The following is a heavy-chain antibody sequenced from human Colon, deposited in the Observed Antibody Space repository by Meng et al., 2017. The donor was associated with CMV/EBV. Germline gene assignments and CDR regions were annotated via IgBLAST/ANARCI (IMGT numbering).Heavy chain of an antibody. CDR1: GYTFTSYG. CDR2: ISAYNGNT. Sequence: ASVKVSCKASGYTFTSYGISWVRQAPGQGLEWMGWISAYNGNTNYAQKLQGRVTMTTDTSTSTAYMELRSLRSDDTAVYYCARDRLDQLRFGRGIDVWGQGTTVTVSS. CDR3: ARDRLDQLRFGRGIDV. D-gene: IGHD3-16*01. J-gene: IGHJ6*02. V-gene: IGHV1-18*01.